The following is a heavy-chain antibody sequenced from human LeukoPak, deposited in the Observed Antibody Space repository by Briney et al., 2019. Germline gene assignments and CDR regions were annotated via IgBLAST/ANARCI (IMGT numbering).Heavy chain of an antibody. J-gene: IGHJ5*02. CDR3: ARDGITMVRGVNGEFDP. CDR2: INPSGGST. Sequence: GASVRVSCKASGYTFTGYYMHWVRQAPGQGLEWMGIINPSGGSTSYAQKFQGRVTMTRDTSTSTVYMELSSLRSEDTAVYYCARDGITMVRGVNGEFDPWGQGTLVTVSS. CDR1: GYTFTGYY. D-gene: IGHD3-10*01. V-gene: IGHV1-46*01.